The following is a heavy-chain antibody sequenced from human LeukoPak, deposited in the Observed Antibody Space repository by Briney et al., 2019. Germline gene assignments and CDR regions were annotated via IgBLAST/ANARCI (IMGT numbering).Heavy chain of an antibody. V-gene: IGHV3-53*01. J-gene: IGHJ3*02. Sequence: GGSLRLSCAASGFTFSSYAMSWVRQAPGKGLEWVSVIYSGGSTYYADSVKGRFTISRDNSKNTLYLQMNSLRAEDTAVYYCARELSRQWRGAFDIWGQGTMVTVSS. CDR1: GFTFSSYA. CDR3: ARELSRQWRGAFDI. CDR2: IYSGGST. D-gene: IGHD6-19*01.